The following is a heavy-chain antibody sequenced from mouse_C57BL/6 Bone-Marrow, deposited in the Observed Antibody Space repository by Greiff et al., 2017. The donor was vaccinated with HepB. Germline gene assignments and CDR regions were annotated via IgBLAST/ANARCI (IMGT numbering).Heavy chain of an antibody. CDR1: GYTFTSYW. CDR3: ARAKGYWYFEV. Sequence: QVQLQQPGAELVMPGASVKLSCKASGYTFTSYWMHWVKQRPGQGLEWIGEIDPSDSYTNYNQKFKGKSTLTVDKSSSTAYMQLSSLTSEDSAVYYCARAKGYWYFEVWGTGTTVTASS. V-gene: IGHV1-69*01. CDR2: IDPSDSYT. J-gene: IGHJ1*03.